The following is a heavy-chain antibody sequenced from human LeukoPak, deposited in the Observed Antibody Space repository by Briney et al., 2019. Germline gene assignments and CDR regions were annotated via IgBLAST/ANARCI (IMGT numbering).Heavy chain of an antibody. J-gene: IGHJ4*02. CDR3: TTAKDDH. Sequence: GGSLRLSCAASGFSFSSYWMHWVRQAPGKGLEWVSYITNSSSTIFYADSVKGRFTISRDNAKNSLYLQMSSLRAEDTAVYYCTTAKDDHWGQGTLVTVSS. V-gene: IGHV3-48*04. CDR1: GFSFSSYW. CDR2: ITNSSSTI.